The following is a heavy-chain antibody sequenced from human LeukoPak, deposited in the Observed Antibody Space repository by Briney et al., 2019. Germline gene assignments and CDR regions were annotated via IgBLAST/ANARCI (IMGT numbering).Heavy chain of an antibody. Sequence: GESLKISCKGSGYSFTNYWIGWVRQMPGTGLEWVGNIYPDDSDTRYSPSFEGQVTISADKSINTAYLQWSSLKASDTAMYYCARQVLYGDYVPRAFDIWGQGTMVTVSS. CDR3: ARQVLYGDYVPRAFDI. CDR1: GYSFTNYW. CDR2: IYPDDSDT. J-gene: IGHJ3*02. D-gene: IGHD4-17*01. V-gene: IGHV5-51*01.